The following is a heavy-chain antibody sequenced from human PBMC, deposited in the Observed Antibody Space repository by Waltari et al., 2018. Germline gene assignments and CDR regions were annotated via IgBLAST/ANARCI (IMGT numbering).Heavy chain of an antibody. Sequence: QVQLQESGPGLVKPSETLSLTCTVSGGSISSYYWSWIRQPPGKGLEWIGYIYYSGSTNYNPSLKSRVTISVDTSKNQFSLKLSSVTAADTAVYYCARDMTAATPSYYYYMDVWGKGTTVTVSS. CDR1: GGSISSYY. CDR2: IYYSGST. J-gene: IGHJ6*03. D-gene: IGHD2-15*01. V-gene: IGHV4-59*01. CDR3: ARDMTAATPSYYYYMDV.